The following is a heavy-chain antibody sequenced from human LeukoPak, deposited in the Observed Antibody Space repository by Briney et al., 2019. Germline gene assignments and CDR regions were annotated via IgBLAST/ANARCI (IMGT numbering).Heavy chain of an antibody. Sequence: SQALSLTCAISGDRLSRNIAAWNWIRQSPSSGLEWLGRTYYRSKWYNDYAVSVKSRITINPDTSKNQFSLQLNSVTPEDTAVYNCARGIAAAGTFDYWGQGTLVTVSS. CDR2: TYYRSKWYN. J-gene: IGHJ4*02. D-gene: IGHD6-13*01. CDR1: GDRLSRNIAA. CDR3: ARGIAAAGTFDY. V-gene: IGHV6-1*01.